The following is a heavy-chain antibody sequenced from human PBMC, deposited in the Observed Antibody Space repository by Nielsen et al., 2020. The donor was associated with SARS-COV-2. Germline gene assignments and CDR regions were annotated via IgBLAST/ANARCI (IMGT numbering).Heavy chain of an antibody. J-gene: IGHJ4*02. D-gene: IGHD3-9*01. CDR3: ARDPDDILTGAY. V-gene: IGHV1-69*06. Sequence: SVKVSCKASGYTFSRYYIHWVRQAPGQGLEWMGGIIPIFGTANYAQKFQGRVTITADKSTSTAYMELSSLRSEDTAVYYCARDPDDILTGAYWGQGTLVTVSS. CDR1: GYTFSRYY. CDR2: IIPIFGTA.